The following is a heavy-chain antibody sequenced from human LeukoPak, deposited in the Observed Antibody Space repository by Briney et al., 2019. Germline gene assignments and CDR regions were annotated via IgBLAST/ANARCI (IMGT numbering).Heavy chain of an antibody. V-gene: IGHV3-30*02. Sequence: PGGSLRLSCAASGFTFSSHAMSWVRQAPGKGLEWVAFIRYDGSNKYYADSVKGRFTISRDNSKNTLYLQMNSLRAEDTAVYYCAKGLSWYYDFWSGYSHFDYWGQGTLVTVSS. CDR2: IRYDGSNK. J-gene: IGHJ4*02. CDR1: GFTFSSHA. D-gene: IGHD3-3*01. CDR3: AKGLSWYYDFWSGYSHFDY.